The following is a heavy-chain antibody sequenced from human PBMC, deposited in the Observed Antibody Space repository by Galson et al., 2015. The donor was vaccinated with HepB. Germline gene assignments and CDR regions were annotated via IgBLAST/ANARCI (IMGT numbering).Heavy chain of an antibody. J-gene: IGHJ4*02. V-gene: IGHV4-4*02. CDR2: AYHSGGT. Sequence: ETLSLTCAVSGDSISNDRWWSWVRQPPGEGLEWIGEAYHSGGTNYRPSLKSRVTISVDKSRYQFSLKLTSVTAADTAVYYCARAKEGRGYFDYWGQGTLVTVSS. CDR3: ARAKEGRGYFDY. CDR1: GDSISNDRW. D-gene: IGHD3-10*01.